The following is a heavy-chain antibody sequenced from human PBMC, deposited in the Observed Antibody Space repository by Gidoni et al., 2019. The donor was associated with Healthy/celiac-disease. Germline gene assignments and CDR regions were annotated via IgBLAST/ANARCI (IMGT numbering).Heavy chain of an antibody. CDR3: AKSIRWELSGMDV. D-gene: IGHD1-26*01. V-gene: IGHV3-23*01. Sequence: EVQLLESGGGLVQPGGSLRLSCAASGFTFSSYAMSWVRQAPGKGLEWVSAISGSGGSTYYADSVKGRFTISSDNSKNTLYLQMNSLRAEDTAVYYCAKSIRWELSGMDVWGQGTTVTVSS. CDR2: ISGSGGST. CDR1: GFTFSSYA. J-gene: IGHJ6*02.